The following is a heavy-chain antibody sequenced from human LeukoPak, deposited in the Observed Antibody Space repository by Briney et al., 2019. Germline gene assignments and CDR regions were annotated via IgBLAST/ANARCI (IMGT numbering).Heavy chain of an antibody. CDR2: IYYSGST. CDR1: GGSISSYY. V-gene: IGHV4-59*01. D-gene: IGHD3-22*01. J-gene: IGHJ4*02. Sequence: SETLSLTCTVSGGSISSYYWSWIRQPPGKGLEWIGYIYYSGSTNYNPSLKSRVTISVDTSKNQFSLKLSSVTAADTAVYYCARAEVLPHFYDTSGGLDYWGQGTLVTVSS. CDR3: ARAEVLPHFYDTSGGLDY.